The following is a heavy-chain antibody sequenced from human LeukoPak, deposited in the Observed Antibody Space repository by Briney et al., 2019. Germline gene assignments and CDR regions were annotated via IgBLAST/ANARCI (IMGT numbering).Heavy chain of an antibody. V-gene: IGHV3-15*01. CDR1: GFTFSNAW. CDR3: TTGTDSSGYSYFDY. D-gene: IGHD3-22*01. J-gene: IGHJ4*02. Sequence: GGSLRLSCAASGFTFSNAWMSWVRQAPGKGLEWVGRIKSKTDGGTTDYAAPVKGRFTISRDDSKNTLYLQMNSLKTEDTAAYYCTTGTDSSGYSYFDYWGQGTLVTVSS. CDR2: IKSKTDGGTT.